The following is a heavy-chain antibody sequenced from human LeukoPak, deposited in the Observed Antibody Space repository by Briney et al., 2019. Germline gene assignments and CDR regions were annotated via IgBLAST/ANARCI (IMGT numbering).Heavy chain of an antibody. J-gene: IGHJ4*02. CDR1: GFTFSNYA. V-gene: IGHV3-23*01. Sequence: GGSLRLSCAASGFTFSNYAITWVRQAPGKGLEWVSSISGSGGSTYCADSVKGRFTISRDNSKNTLFLQMNSLRAEDTAVYYCARGARHFDWLYYFDYWGQGTLLTVSS. CDR3: ARGARHFDWLYYFDY. D-gene: IGHD3-9*01. CDR2: ISGSGGST.